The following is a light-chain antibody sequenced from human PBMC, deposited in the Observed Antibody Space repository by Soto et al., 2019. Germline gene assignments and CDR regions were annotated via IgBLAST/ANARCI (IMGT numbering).Light chain of an antibody. CDR3: QQLNSYPPP. V-gene: IGKV1-9*01. CDR1: QGISSY. J-gene: IGKJ5*01. CDR2: AAS. Sequence: DIQLTQSPSFLSASVGDRVTITCRASQGISSYLAWYQQKPGKAPKLLIYAASTLQSGVPSRFSGSGSGTEFTLSISSLQPEDFATYYCQQLNSYPPPFGHGTRLEIK.